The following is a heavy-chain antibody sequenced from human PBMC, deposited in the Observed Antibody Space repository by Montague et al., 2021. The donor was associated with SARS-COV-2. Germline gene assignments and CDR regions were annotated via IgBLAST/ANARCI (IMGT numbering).Heavy chain of an antibody. CDR2: IYYSGST. J-gene: IGHJ4*02. V-gene: IGHV4-39*01. CDR1: GGSISSSSYY. D-gene: IGHD3-3*01. CDR3: ARKASRCITIFGVVTASYYCDY. Sequence: SETLSLTCTVSGGSISSSSYYWGWIRQPPGKGLEWIGSIYYSGSTYYNPSLKSRVTISVDTSKNQFSLKLSSVTAADTAVYYCARKASRCITIFGVVTASYYCDYWGQGTLVTVSS.